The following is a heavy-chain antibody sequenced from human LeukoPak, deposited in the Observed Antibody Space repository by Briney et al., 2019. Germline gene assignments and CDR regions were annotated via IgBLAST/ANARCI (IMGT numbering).Heavy chain of an antibody. CDR1: GFTFSDYT. CDR3: ARDRHKYNYDSGGYPPY. D-gene: IGHD3-22*01. CDR2: ISSDSSYI. V-gene: IGHV3-21*01. Sequence: GGSLRLSCAASGFTFSDYTMTWVRQAPGKGLEWVASISSDSSYIDYADSVKGRFTISRDNAKNSLYLQMNTLRAEDTAVYYCARDRHKYNYDSGGYPPYWGQGTLVTVSS. J-gene: IGHJ4*02.